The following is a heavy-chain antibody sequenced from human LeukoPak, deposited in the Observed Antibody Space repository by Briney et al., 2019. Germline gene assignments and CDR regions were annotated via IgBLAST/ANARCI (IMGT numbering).Heavy chain of an antibody. CDR2: IGSDGDNT. CDR1: GFTFSSYA. Sequence: GGSLRLSCSASGFTFSSYAMHWVCQAPGKGLEYVSAIGSDGDNTYYADSVKGRFTISRDNSKNTLYLQMSSLRAEDTAVYYCGISAGYWGQGTLVTVSS. D-gene: IGHD3-3*02. J-gene: IGHJ4*02. V-gene: IGHV3-64D*08. CDR3: GISAGY.